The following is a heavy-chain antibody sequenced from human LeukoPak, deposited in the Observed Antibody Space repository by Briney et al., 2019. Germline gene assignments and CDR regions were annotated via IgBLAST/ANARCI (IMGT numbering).Heavy chain of an antibody. CDR1: GGSISSYY. D-gene: IGHD3-22*01. Sequence: SETLSLTCTVSGGSISSYYWSWIRQPAGKGLEGIGRICTSGSTNFNPSLKSRVSMSVDTSKNQFSLNLSSVTAADTAVYYCARDADYDRGFDYWGQGTLVTVSS. J-gene: IGHJ4*02. V-gene: IGHV4-4*07. CDR2: ICTSGST. CDR3: ARDADYDRGFDY.